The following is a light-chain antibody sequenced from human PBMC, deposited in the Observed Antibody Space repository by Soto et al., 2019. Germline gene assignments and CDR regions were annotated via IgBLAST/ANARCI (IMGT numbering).Light chain of an antibody. CDR3: CSYAGSYTVV. J-gene: IGLJ1*01. CDR1: SSDVGGYNY. V-gene: IGLV2-11*01. Sequence: QSALTQPRSVSGSPGQSVTISCTGTSSDVGGYNYVSWYQQHPGKAPTLMIYDVSKRPSGVPDRFSGSKSGNTASLTISGLQAEDEADYYCCSYAGSYTVVFGTGTKLTVL. CDR2: DVS.